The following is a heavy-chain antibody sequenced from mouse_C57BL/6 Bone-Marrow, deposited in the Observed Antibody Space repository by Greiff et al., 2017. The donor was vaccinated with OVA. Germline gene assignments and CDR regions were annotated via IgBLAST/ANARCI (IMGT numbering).Heavy chain of an antibody. CDR3: AVDSSGYWFAY. D-gene: IGHD3-2*02. CDR1: GFTFSDYG. V-gene: IGHV5-17*01. J-gene: IGHJ3*01. Sequence: EVKLEESGGGLVKPGGSLKLSCAASGFTFSDYGMHWVRQAPEKGLEWVAYISSGSSTIYYADTVKGRFTISRDNAKNTLFLQMTSLRSEDTAMYYCAVDSSGYWFAYWGQGTLVTVSA. CDR2: ISSGSSTI.